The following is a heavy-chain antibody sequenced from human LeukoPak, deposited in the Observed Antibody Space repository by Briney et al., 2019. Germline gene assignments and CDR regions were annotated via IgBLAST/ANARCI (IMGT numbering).Heavy chain of an antibody. CDR2: ISSSSSSYI. V-gene: IGHV3-21*01. CDR3: ARGDYDSSGYYYIY. D-gene: IGHD3-22*01. J-gene: IGHJ4*02. Sequence: PGGSLRLSCAASGFTFSSYSMNWVRQAPGKGREGVSSISSSSSSYIYYADSVKGRFTISRDNAKNSLYLQMNSLRAEDTAVYYCARGDYDSSGYYYIYWGQGTLVTVSS. CDR1: GFTFSSYS.